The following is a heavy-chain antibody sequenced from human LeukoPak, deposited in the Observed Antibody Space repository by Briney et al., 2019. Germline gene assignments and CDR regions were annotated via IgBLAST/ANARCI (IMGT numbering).Heavy chain of an antibody. CDR1: GFTFSDYW. CDR3: AKDKAGTIVWYGRWAIGLFDY. CDR2: INTDGTYT. V-gene: IGHV3-74*01. D-gene: IGHD6-13*01. Sequence: QPGGSLRLSCAASGFTFSDYWMHWVRQAPGKGLVWVSRINTDGTYTSYADSVKGRFTISRDNSRNSLYLQMNSLTTEDTAFYYCAKDKAGTIVWYGRWAIGLFDYWGQGTLLTVSS. J-gene: IGHJ4*02.